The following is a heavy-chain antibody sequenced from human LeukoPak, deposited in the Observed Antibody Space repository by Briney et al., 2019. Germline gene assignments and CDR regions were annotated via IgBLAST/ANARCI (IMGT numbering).Heavy chain of an antibody. CDR3: AKTSGYSYGCSYWGSFDY. D-gene: IGHD5-18*01. Sequence: SETLSLTCAVYGGSISSSSYYWGWIRQPPGKGLEWIGSIYYSGSTYYNPSLKSRVTISVDTSKNQFSLKLSSVAAADTAVYYCAKTSGYSYGCSYWGSFDYWGQGTLVTVSS. V-gene: IGHV4-39*01. J-gene: IGHJ4*02. CDR1: GGSISSSSYY. CDR2: IYYSGST.